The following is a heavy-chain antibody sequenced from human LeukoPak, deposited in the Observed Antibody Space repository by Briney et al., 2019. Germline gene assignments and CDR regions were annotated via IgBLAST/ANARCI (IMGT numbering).Heavy chain of an antibody. V-gene: IGHV3-23*01. Sequence: GGSLRLSCTASGFMFSNYWMSWVRQAPGKGLEWVSAISGSGGSTYYADSVKGRFTISRDNSKNTLYLQMNSLRAEDTAVYYCAKEDIVVVPAAIGEDYWGQGTLVTVSS. J-gene: IGHJ4*02. CDR1: GFMFSNYW. CDR2: ISGSGGST. CDR3: AKEDIVVVPAAIGEDY. D-gene: IGHD2-2*02.